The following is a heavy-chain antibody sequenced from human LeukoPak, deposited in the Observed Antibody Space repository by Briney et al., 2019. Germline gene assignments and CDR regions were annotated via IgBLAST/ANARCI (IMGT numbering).Heavy chain of an antibody. Sequence: GASVKVSCKASGYNFRDQEINWVRQASGQGLEWVGWIHSNSGKTGYAQKFQGRVSMTRTTSISTTYMELTSLTSEDTAVYYCARGRYGGNRFFDNWGQGTQLIVSS. CDR2: IHSNSGKT. J-gene: IGHJ4*02. V-gene: IGHV1-8*01. CDR3: ARGRYGGNRFFDN. D-gene: IGHD4-23*01. CDR1: GYNFRDQE.